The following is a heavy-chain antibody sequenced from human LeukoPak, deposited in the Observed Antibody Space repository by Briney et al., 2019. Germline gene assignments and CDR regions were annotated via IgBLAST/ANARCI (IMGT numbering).Heavy chain of an antibody. J-gene: IGHJ6*02. CDR1: GFTFSSYA. D-gene: IGHD6-19*01. CDR3: ASLAVAGTSNYYYGMDV. V-gene: IGHV3-30*04. Sequence: PGGSLRLSCAASGFTFSSYAMHWVRQAPGKGLEWVAVISYDGSNKYYADSVKGRFTISRDNSKNTLYLQMNSLRAEDTAVYYCASLAVAGTSNYYYGMDVWGQGTTVTVSS. CDR2: ISYDGSNK.